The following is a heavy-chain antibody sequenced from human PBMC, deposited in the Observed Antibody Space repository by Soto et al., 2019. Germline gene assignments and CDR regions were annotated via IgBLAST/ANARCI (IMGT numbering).Heavy chain of an antibody. Sequence: GGSLRLSCAASGFTCSNFAMSWVRQAPGKGLEWVSSISHTGNTIYYADSVQGRFTISRDNSKNTVYLQMNSQRAEDTALYDCVKDKGSGWDFEYWCQGTQLTLS. CDR3: VKDKGSGWDFEY. D-gene: IGHD6-19*01. CDR1: GFTCSNFA. J-gene: IGHJ4*02. CDR2: ISHTGNTI. V-gene: IGHV3-23*01.